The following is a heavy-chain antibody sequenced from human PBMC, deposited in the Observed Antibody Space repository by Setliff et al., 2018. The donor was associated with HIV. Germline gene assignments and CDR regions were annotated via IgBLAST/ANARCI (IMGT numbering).Heavy chain of an antibody. V-gene: IGHV4-59*01. CDR3: ARAYDYSNYFHYYMDV. D-gene: IGHD4-4*01. CDR1: GDSISDYY. CDR2: IYYSGST. J-gene: IGHJ6*03. Sequence: PSETLSLTCNVSGDSISDYYWTWIRQPPGKGLEWIGYIYYSGSTNYNPSLKSRVTISVDTSKNQFSLKLSSLTAADTAAYYCARAYDYSNYFHYYMDVWGKGTTVTVSS.